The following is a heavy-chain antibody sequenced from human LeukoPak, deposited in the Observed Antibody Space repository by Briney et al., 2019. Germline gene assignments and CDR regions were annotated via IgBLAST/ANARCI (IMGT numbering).Heavy chain of an antibody. CDR1: GGSMTHYF. CDR3: ARATQRYCSGTTCFPYWFDT. D-gene: IGHD2-2*01. Sequence: SETLSLTCTVSGGSMTHYFWNWIRQAPGKGLEWIGYTHTSGSPDYSRSLKSRVTISLDTSKNHFSLMLCSVTAADTAVYFCARATQRYCSGTTCFPYWFDTWGQGTLATVSS. J-gene: IGHJ5*02. V-gene: IGHV4-4*09. CDR2: THTSGSP.